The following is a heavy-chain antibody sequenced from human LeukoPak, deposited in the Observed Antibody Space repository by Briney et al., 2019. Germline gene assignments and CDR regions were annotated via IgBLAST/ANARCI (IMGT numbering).Heavy chain of an antibody. CDR2: IYTSGST. J-gene: IGHJ6*03. D-gene: IGHD3-3*01. Sequence: SETLSLTCTVSGGSISSYYWSWIRQPAGKGLEWIGRIYTSGSTNYNPSLKSRVTMSLDTSKNQFSLKLSSVTAADTAVYYCARVRKDDYDFWSGYSYYMDVWGKGTTVTVSS. V-gene: IGHV4-4*07. CDR3: ARVRKDDYDFWSGYSYYMDV. CDR1: GGSISSYY.